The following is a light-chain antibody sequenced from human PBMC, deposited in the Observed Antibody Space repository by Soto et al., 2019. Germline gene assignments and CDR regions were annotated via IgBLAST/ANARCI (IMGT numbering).Light chain of an antibody. CDR2: DAY. CDR1: QTIDNT. CDR3: QHYNYWPYT. V-gene: IGKV3-15*01. Sequence: EIVMTQSPATLSLSPGERATLSCRASQTIDNTLAWYQRKPGQAPRLLIYDAYTRATGVPARFSGSGSGTDFTLTISSLQSEDFAVYYCQHYNYWPYTFGQGTKVDI. J-gene: IGKJ2*01.